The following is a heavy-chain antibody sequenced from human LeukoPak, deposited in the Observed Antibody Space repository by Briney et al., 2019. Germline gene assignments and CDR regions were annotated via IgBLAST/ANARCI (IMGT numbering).Heavy chain of an antibody. V-gene: IGHV1-2*02. D-gene: IGHD2/OR15-2a*01. CDR1: GYTFTNYY. CDR2: INPNGGGT. J-gene: IGHJ3*01. CDR3: VLSMIVPTDAFDF. Sequence: ASVKVSCKASGYTFTNYYMHWVRQAPGQGLEWMGRINPNGGGTNYAQTFQGRVTMTRDTSISTAYMELSRLASDDTAIYYCVLSMIVPTDAFDFWGQGTLVTVSS.